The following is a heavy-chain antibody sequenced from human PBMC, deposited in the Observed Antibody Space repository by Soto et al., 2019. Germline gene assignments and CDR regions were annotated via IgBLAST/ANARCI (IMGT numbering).Heavy chain of an antibody. Sequence: QVQLQESGPGLLKPSQTLSLTCTVSGGSISSGGYYWNWMRQNPGKGLEWIGYINYSGSIYYNPSLKSRVTISVDTSKNQFSLKLSSVTAADTAVYYCARSVFPWGQGTLVTVSS. CDR3: ARSVFP. V-gene: IGHV4-31*03. CDR2: INYSGSI. J-gene: IGHJ5*02. CDR1: GGSISSGGYY.